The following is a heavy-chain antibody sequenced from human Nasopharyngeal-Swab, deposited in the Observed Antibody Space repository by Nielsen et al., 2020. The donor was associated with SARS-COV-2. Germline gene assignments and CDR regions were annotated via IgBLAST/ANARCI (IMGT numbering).Heavy chain of an antibody. CDR2: ISSSSIYT. CDR3: ASNPAMVRAVKDY. V-gene: IGHV3-21*01. Sequence: PGQGLEWVSSISSSSIYTYHEGSVKGRFVISRDNAKNSLYLQMNSLRAEDTAVYYCASNPAMVRAVKDYWGQGTLVTVSS. D-gene: IGHD3-10*01. J-gene: IGHJ4*02.